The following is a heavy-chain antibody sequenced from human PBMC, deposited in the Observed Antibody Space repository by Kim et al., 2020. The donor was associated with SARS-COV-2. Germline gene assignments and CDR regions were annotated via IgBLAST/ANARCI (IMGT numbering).Heavy chain of an antibody. J-gene: IGHJ4*02. D-gene: IGHD5-18*01. Sequence: SETLSLTCAVYGGSFSGYYWSWIRQPPGKGLEWIGEINHSGSTNYNPSLKSRVTISVDTSKNQFSLKLSSVTAADTAVYYCARDGIQPNMRGYFDYWGQGTLVTVSS. V-gene: IGHV4-34*01. CDR1: GGSFSGYY. CDR2: INHSGST. CDR3: ARDGIQPNMRGYFDY.